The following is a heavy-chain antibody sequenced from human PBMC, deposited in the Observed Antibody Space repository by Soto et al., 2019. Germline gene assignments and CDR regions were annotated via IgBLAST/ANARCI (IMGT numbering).Heavy chain of an antibody. Sequence: SEPLSLTCTVSVASISSSYWSWIRRPPGKGLEWIGYIYHSGSTKYNPSLKSRVTISVDTSRSQISLKVSSLTAADTAVYYCARGATVTQYDYWGQGTLVTVSS. D-gene: IGHD4-17*01. V-gene: IGHV4-59*01. CDR3: ARGATVTQYDY. J-gene: IGHJ4*02. CDR2: IYHSGST. CDR1: VASISSSY.